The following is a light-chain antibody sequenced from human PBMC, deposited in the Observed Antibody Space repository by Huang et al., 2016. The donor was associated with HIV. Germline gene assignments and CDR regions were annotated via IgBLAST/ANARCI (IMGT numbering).Light chain of an antibody. CDR2: KSS. CDR3: QQYHSYSWT. Sequence: DIQMTQSPSTLSASVGDRVTITCRASRSISYWLAWYQQKPGKAPNLLIYKSSSLQSGVPSRFSGSGSGTEFTLTISSLQPDDFASYYCQQYHSYSWTFGQGTKVEIK. V-gene: IGKV1-5*03. CDR1: RSISYW. J-gene: IGKJ1*01.